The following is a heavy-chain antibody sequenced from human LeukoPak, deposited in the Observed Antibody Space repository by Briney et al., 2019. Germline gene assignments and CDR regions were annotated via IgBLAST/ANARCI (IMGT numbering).Heavy chain of an antibody. Sequence: GGSLRLSCAASGFIFRDYSMHWVRQAPGEGLVWVSRIKTDGRTTTYADSVKGRFTISRDNAKSTLFLQMDSLRAEDTAVYYCIRDLDWNYGDYWGQGSLVTVSS. CDR3: IRDLDWNYGDY. D-gene: IGHD1-7*01. CDR1: GFIFRDYS. V-gene: IGHV3-74*03. CDR2: IKTDGRTT. J-gene: IGHJ4*02.